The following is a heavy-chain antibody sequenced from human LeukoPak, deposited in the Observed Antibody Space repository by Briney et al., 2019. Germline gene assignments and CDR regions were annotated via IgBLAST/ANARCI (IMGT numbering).Heavy chain of an antibody. CDR3: AKIEIAAAGGTFDY. D-gene: IGHD6-13*01. CDR1: AFTFTSYA. V-gene: IGHV3-23*01. Sequence: GGSLILSCPPSAFTFTSYAMSWVRQAPGKGLGWVSAIIVIVGSTYYANSVEGRFTISRDHSHNTLYLQMNSLRAEDTAVYYCAKIEIAAAGGTFDYWGQGTLVTVSS. CDR2: IIVIVGST. J-gene: IGHJ4*02.